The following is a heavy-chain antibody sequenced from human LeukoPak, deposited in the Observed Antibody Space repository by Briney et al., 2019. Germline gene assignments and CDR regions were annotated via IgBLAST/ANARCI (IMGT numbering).Heavy chain of an antibody. V-gene: IGHV6-1*01. CDR2: TYYRSKWYN. CDR3: ARTPRLKFGPSSETFDY. J-gene: IGHJ4*02. CDR1: GDSVSSNSAA. Sequence: SQTLSLTCAISGDSVSSNSAAWIWIRQSPSRGLEWLGRTYYRSKWYNDYAVSVKSRITINPDTSKNQFSLQLNSVTPEDTAVYYCARTPRLKFGPSSETFDYWGQGTLVTVSS. D-gene: IGHD3-10*01.